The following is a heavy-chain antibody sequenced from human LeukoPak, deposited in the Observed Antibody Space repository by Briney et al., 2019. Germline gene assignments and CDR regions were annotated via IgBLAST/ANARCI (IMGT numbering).Heavy chain of an antibody. D-gene: IGHD5/OR15-5a*01. CDR1: GYTFTDYY. V-gene: IGHV1-2*02. J-gene: IGHJ4*02. CDR3: ARFDQVSETAGGY. CDR2: INPRSGGT. Sequence: ASVKVSCKASGYTFTDYYMHWVRQAPGQGLEWMGWINPRSGGTNYAQKFQGRVTMTRDTSISAAYMDLSRRISDDTAVYYCARFDQVSETAGGYWGQGTLVTVSS.